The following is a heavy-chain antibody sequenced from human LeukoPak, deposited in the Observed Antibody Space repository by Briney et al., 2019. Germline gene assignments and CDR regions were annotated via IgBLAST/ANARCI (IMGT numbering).Heavy chain of an antibody. D-gene: IGHD6-6*01. J-gene: IGHJ4*02. V-gene: IGHV3-30-3*01. CDR1: GFTFSSYA. Sequence: GGSLRLSCLTSGFTFSSYAMHWVRQAPGKGLEWVAVISYDGSNKYYADSVKGRFTISRDNSKNTLYLQMNSLRAEDTAVYYCARSAVSIAVWLYYFDYWGQGTLVTVSS. CDR3: ARSAVSIAVWLYYFDY. CDR2: ISYDGSNK.